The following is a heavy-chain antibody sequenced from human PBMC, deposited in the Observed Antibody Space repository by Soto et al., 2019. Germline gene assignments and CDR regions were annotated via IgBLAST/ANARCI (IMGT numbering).Heavy chain of an antibody. Sequence: EVQLLESGGGLVQPGGSLRLSCAASGCSFSDYDMTWVRQAPGKGLAWVSTIIDNGGSTYYADSVKGRFTISRDNSKKTLYLQMNSLRAEDTAVYHCAKGLVPAAKTSLNDYWGQGTLVTVSS. CDR3: AKGLVPAAKTSLNDY. V-gene: IGHV3-23*01. J-gene: IGHJ4*02. D-gene: IGHD2-2*01. CDR2: IIDNGGST. CDR1: GCSFSDYD.